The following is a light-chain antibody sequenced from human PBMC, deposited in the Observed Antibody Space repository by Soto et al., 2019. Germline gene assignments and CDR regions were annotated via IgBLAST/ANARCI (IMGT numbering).Light chain of an antibody. CDR3: SLYTSSRSLV. Sequence: QSVLTQPASVSGSPGQSITISCAGVSSDVGGYKYVSWYQQHPGKAPKLMIFEVNNRPSVVSSRFSGSESGNTASLTISDLQAEDEADYYCSLYTSSRSLVFGGGTQLTVL. CDR2: EVN. CDR1: SSDVGGYKY. J-gene: IGLJ2*01. V-gene: IGLV2-14*01.